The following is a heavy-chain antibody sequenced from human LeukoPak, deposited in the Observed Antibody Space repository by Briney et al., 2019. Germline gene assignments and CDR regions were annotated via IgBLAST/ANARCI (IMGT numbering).Heavy chain of an antibody. D-gene: IGHD4-17*01. J-gene: IGHJ6*02. V-gene: IGHV3-48*03. CDR2: ISSSGSTI. Sequence: GGSLRLSCAASGFTFSSYEMNWVRQAPGKGLEWVSYISSSGSTIYYADSVKGRFTISRDNAKNSLYLQMNSLRAEDTAVYYCARDGLRDYYYGMVVWGQGTTVTVSS. CDR3: ARDGLRDYYYGMVV. CDR1: GFTFSSYE.